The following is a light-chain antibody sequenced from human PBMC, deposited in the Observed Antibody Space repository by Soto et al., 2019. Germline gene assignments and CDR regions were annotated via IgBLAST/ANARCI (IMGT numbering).Light chain of an antibody. CDR1: TSEGVSYDY. CDR3: CAYSTSGTHV. V-gene: IGLV2-14*03. CDR2: DVN. Sequence: PAPLSWSSWQSIPLSPTGTTSEGVSYDYVSWHQQHPGKAPKLIIYDVNNRPSGVPSRFSGSKSGNTASLIISGLQTEDEADYYCCAYSTSGTHVFGTG. J-gene: IGLJ1*01.